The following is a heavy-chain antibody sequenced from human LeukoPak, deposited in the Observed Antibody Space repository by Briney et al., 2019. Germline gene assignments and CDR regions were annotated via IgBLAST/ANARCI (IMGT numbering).Heavy chain of an antibody. J-gene: IGHJ6*03. D-gene: IGHD3-10*01. V-gene: IGHV1-18*04. CDR1: GYTFTSHG. CDR2: ISTYNVNT. Sequence: ASVKVSCKASGYTFTSHGITWVRQAPGQGLEWMGWISTYNVNTNYAQKLQGRVTMTRDMSTSTVYMELSSLRSEDTAVYYCARDFYGSGSYYKRYYYMDVWGKGTTVTVSS. CDR3: ARDFYGSGSYYKRYYYMDV.